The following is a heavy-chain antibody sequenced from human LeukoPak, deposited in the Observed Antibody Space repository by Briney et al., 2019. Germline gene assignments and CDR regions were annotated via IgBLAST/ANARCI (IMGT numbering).Heavy chain of an antibody. V-gene: IGHV3-23*01. CDR3: AKDPRYCSSTSCSNNWFDP. CDR2: ISGSGGST. J-gene: IGHJ5*02. Sequence: GGSLRLSCAASGFTFSSYAMSWVRQAPGKGLEWVSAISGSGGSTYYADSVKGRFTISRDNSKNTLYLQMNGLRAEDTAVYYCAKDPRYCSSTSCSNNWFDPWGQGTLVTVSS. D-gene: IGHD2-2*01. CDR1: GFTFSSYA.